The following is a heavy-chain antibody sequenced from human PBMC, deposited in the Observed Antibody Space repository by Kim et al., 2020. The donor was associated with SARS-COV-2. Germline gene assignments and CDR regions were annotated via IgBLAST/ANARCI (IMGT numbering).Heavy chain of an antibody. CDR3: ARDNAGFPQAFDY. CDR2: INPTSGT. CDR1: GYTFSNNY. D-gene: IGHD2-8*01. Sequence: APVKVSCKASGYTFSNNYIHWVRQAPGQGLEWMGLINPTSGTSYAQNFQGRITMTKDTSTRTVYMELSSLESQDTAIYYCARDNAGFPQAFDYWGQGTLV. V-gene: IGHV1-46*01. J-gene: IGHJ4*02.